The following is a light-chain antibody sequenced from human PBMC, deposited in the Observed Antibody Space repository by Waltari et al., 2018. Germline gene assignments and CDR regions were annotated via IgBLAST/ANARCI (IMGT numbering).Light chain of an antibody. CDR1: QSLLHSNGYNY. J-gene: IGKJ1*01. CDR3: MQALQTTWT. CDR2: LGS. V-gene: IGKV2-28*01. Sequence: EIVMTQSPLSLPVTPGEPASISCRSSQSLLHSNGYNYLDWYLQKPGQSPQLLIYLGSTRASGVPDRFRGSGSGTDFTLKISRVEAEDVGVYFCMQALQTTWTFGQGTKVEIK.